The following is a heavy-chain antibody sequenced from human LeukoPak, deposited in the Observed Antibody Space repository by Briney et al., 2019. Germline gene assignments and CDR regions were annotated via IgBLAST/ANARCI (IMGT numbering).Heavy chain of an antibody. Sequence: SETLSLTCTVSGGSLNSCYWSWIRQPPGKGLEWIGYMYFSGSTKYNPSLKSRVTISLDTSKNQFSLRLRSVTAADTAVYYCARAKGITSFDYWGQGTLVTVSS. CDR3: ARAKGITSFDY. CDR2: MYFSGST. D-gene: IGHD5-24*01. CDR1: GGSLNSCY. J-gene: IGHJ4*02. V-gene: IGHV4-59*01.